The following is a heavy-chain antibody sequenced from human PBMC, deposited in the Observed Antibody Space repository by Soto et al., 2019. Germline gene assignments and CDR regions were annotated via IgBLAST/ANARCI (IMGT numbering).Heavy chain of an antibody. CDR1: GYILSDYC. D-gene: IGHD3-10*01. CDR2: MKPDDGGP. Sequence: ASVKVSCKSSGYILSDYCIHWVRQAPGQGLEWLGWMKPDDGGPNYAQNFQGRVIMTRDTSTDTDYMELTRLTSDDTAVYFCVRDLRRQGRRLDTESYTVMDVWGQGTTGTVS. J-gene: IGHJ6*02. V-gene: IGHV1-2*02. CDR3: VRDLRRQGRRLDTESYTVMDV.